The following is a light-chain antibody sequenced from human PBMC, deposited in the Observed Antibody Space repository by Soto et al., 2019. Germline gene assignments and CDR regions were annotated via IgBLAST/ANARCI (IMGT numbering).Light chain of an antibody. Sequence: QSVLTQPASVSGSPGQSITISCTGTSSDVGGYNYVSWYQQHPGKAPKLMIYDVNNRPSGVSNRFSGSKSGNTASLTISGLQAEDEADYYCSSYTSSSTPGVVFGGGTQLTVL. CDR1: SSDVGGYNY. CDR2: DVN. J-gene: IGLJ2*01. V-gene: IGLV2-14*01. CDR3: SSYTSSSTPGVV.